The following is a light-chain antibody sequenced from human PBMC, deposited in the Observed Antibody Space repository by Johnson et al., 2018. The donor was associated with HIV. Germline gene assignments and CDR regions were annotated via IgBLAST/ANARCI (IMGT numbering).Light chain of an antibody. CDR2: DNN. CDR1: SSNIGNNY. Sequence: QSVLTQPPSVSAAPGQKVTISCSGSSSNIGNNYVSWYQQLPGTAPKLLIYDNNKRPSGIPDRFSGSKSGTSATLDITGLQSGDESDYYCGTWDASLSVNVFGPGTKGTV. V-gene: IGLV1-51*01. J-gene: IGLJ1*01. CDR3: GTWDASLSVNV.